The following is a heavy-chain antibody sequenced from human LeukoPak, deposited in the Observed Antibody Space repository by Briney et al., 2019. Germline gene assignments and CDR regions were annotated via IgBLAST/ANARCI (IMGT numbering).Heavy chain of an antibody. CDR1: GGSISSSSYY. V-gene: IGHV4-39*07. CDR3: ARSHPAVVPAAIARNFDY. D-gene: IGHD2-2*02. Sequence: SETLSLTCTVSGGSISSSSYYWGWIRQPPGKGLEWIGSIYYSGSTYYNPSLKSRVTISVDTSKNQFSLKLSSVTAADTAVYYCARSHPAVVPAAIARNFDYWGQGTLVTVSS. J-gene: IGHJ4*02. CDR2: IYYSGST.